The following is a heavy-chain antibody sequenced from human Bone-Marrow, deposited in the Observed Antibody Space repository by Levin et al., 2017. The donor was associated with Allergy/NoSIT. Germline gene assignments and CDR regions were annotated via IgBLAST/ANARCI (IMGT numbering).Heavy chain of an antibody. J-gene: IGHJ4*02. CDR3: ARTYFDILTGNSEPYSFDY. CDR2: IYWDDDI. CDR1: GFSLTTSGVG. V-gene: IGHV2-5*02. D-gene: IGHD3-9*01. Sequence: QTLSLTCNFSGFSLTTSGVGVGWIRQSPGKALDWLAVIYWDDDIRYSPSLKSRLTITNDNSKNQVVLTMTNMDPVDTGTYYCARTYFDILTGNSEPYSFDYWGQGTLVTVSS.